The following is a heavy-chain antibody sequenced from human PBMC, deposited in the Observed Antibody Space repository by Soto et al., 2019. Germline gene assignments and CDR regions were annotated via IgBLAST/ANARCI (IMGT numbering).Heavy chain of an antibody. Sequence: QVQLVQSGAEVKKPGASVKVSCKASGYTFTSYGISWVRQAPGQGLEWMRWISAYHGNTHYAQKLQGRVTMTTDTSTSTAYMEPRGPRSDGTAVYYCARTLPPVDYWGQGTLVTVSS. J-gene: IGHJ4*02. CDR3: ARTLPPVDY. CDR2: ISAYHGNT. V-gene: IGHV1-18*01. D-gene: IGHD1-26*01. CDR1: GYTFTSYG.